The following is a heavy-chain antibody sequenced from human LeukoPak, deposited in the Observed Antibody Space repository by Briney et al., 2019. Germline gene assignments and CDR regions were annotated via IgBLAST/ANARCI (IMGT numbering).Heavy chain of an antibody. CDR3: ARDEGNYYGMAFDF. D-gene: IGHD3-10*01. Sequence: PSETLSLTCTVSGASISNDYWSWLRQSPEKGLEWIGYVSSRGATNYNPSLRSRVTISGDTSKNQFSLRLTSVSAADTAMYFCARDEGNYYGMAFDFWGQGILVTVSS. J-gene: IGHJ4*02. CDR2: VSSRGAT. CDR1: GASISNDY. V-gene: IGHV4-59*01.